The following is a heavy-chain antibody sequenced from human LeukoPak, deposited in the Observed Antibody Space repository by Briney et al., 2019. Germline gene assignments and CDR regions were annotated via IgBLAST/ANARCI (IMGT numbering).Heavy chain of an antibody. CDR3: ARAKPKNMVRGLIMRRESRYYFDY. V-gene: IGHV3-7*01. CDR1: GFTFSSYW. CDR2: IKQDGSER. J-gene: IGHJ4*02. D-gene: IGHD3-10*01. Sequence: PGGSLRLSCAASGFTFSSYWMSWVRQAPGKGLEWVATIKQDGSERYYVDSVKGRFTISRDNAQNSLSLQMNSLRAEDTAVYYCARAKPKNMVRGLIMRRESRYYFDYWGQGTLVTVSS.